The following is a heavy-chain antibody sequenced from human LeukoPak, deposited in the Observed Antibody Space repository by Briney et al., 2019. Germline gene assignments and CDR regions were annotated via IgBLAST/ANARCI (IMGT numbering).Heavy chain of an antibody. D-gene: IGHD3-22*01. CDR3: AREVRGYYFDY. CDR1: GFTFSSYS. Sequence: GGSLRLSCAASGFTFSSYSMSWVRQAPGKGPEWVSVISSGGNTYYADSVKGRFTISRDNSKNTVFLQMNSLRAEDTAVYYCAREVRGYYFDYWGQGTLVTVSS. J-gene: IGHJ4*02. V-gene: IGHV3-53*01. CDR2: ISSGGNT.